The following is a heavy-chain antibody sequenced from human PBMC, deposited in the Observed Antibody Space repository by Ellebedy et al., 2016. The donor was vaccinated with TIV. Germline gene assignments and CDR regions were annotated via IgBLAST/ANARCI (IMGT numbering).Heavy chain of an antibody. CDR3: AKLDSSGYYYGRFDY. V-gene: IGHV3-23*01. CDR2: ISSSGVST. D-gene: IGHD3-22*01. Sequence: GESLKISCAAFGFTFRNFAMTWVRQAPGRGLEWVSSISSSGVSTDYADSVRGRVTISRDNSKHTLYLPMNSLRADDTALYYCAKLDSSGYYYGRFDYWGQGTLVTVSA. CDR1: GFTFRNFA. J-gene: IGHJ4*02.